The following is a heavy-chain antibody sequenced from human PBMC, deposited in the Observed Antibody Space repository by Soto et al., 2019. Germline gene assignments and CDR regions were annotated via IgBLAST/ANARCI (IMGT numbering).Heavy chain of an antibody. V-gene: IGHV3-30*18. Sequence: QVQLVESGGGVVQPGRSLRLSCAASGFTFSSYGMHWVRQAPGKGLEWVAVISYDGSNKYYADSVKGRFTISRDNSKNTLYLQMNSLRAEDTAVYYCAKGLDYDMLTGYDYWGQGTLVTVSS. CDR3: AKGLDYDMLTGYDY. D-gene: IGHD3-9*01. J-gene: IGHJ4*02. CDR2: ISYDGSNK. CDR1: GFTFSSYG.